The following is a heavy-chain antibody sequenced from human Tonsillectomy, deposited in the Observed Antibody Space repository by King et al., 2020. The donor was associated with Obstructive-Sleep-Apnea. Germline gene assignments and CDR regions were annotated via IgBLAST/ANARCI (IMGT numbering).Heavy chain of an antibody. V-gene: IGHV1-8*01. Sequence: QLVQSGAEVKKPGASVKVSCKASGYTFTSYDINWVRQATGQGLEWMGWMNPNSGNTGNAQKFQGRVTMTRNTSISTAYMELSSLRSEDTAVYYCARSRIAVAGGWFDPWGQGTLVTVSP. CDR3: ARSRIAVAGGWFDP. J-gene: IGHJ5*02. CDR1: GYTFTSYD. D-gene: IGHD6-19*01. CDR2: MNPNSGNT.